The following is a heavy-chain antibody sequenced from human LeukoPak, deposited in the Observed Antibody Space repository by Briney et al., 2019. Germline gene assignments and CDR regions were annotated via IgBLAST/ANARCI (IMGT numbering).Heavy chain of an antibody. J-gene: IGHJ2*01. CDR2: ITPSGGT. CDR3: ARDYYGHGSGLFDF. Sequence: GASVKVSCKASGYTFTTYAMHWVRRAPGQGLEWMGWITPSGGTNYPQKFQGRVAITRDTSITTAYMDLSRLTSDDTAVYYCARDYYGHGSGLFDFWGRGTLLTVSS. V-gene: IGHV1-2*02. D-gene: IGHD4-17*01. CDR1: GYTFTTYA.